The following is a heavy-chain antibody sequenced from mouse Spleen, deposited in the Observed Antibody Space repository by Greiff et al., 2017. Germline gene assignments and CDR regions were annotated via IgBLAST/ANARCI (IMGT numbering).Heavy chain of an antibody. D-gene: IGHD1-1*01. CDR1: GFTFSDYG. CDR3: ARKGLYYGSTYWYFDV. J-gene: IGHJ1*03. V-gene: IGHV5-15*01. CDR2: ISNLAYSI. Sequence: EVHLVESGGGLVQPGGSLKLSCAASGFTFSDYGMAWVRQAPRKGPEWVAFISNLAYSIYYADTVTGRFTISRENAKNTLYLEMSSLRSEDTAMYYCARKGLYYGSTYWYFDVWGTGTTVTVSS.